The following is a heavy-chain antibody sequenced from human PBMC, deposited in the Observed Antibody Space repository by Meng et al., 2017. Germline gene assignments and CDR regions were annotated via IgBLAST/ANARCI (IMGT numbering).Heavy chain of an antibody. CDR1: GGTFSSYA. J-gene: IGHJ4*02. CDR3: ARGRGAFLPYYFDY. V-gene: IGHV1-69*05. D-gene: IGHD4-17*01. Sequence: SVKVSCKASGGTFSSYAISWVRQAPGQGLEWMGGILPIFGTANYAQKFQGRVTITTDESTSTAYMELSSLRSEDTAVYYCARGRGAFLPYYFDYWGQGTLVTVSS. CDR2: ILPIFGTA.